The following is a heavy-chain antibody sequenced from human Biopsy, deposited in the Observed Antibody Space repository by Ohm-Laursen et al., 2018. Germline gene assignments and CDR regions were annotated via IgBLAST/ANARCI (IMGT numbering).Heavy chain of an antibody. CDR2: IYYSGTT. D-gene: IGHD3-22*01. V-gene: IGHV4-59*01. CDR1: GGSISSYY. Sequence: TLSPTCTVSGGSISSYYWNWIRQPPGKGLEWIGYIYYSGTTDYSPSLQSRVTISVDTSKNHFSLRLRSVTPADTAIYYCARDRGYYSDRTVPGYFDLWGRGTLVTVSS. CDR3: ARDRGYYSDRTVPGYFDL. J-gene: IGHJ2*01.